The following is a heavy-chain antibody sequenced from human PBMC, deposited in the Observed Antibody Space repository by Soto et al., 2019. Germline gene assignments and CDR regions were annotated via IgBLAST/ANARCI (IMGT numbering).Heavy chain of an antibody. D-gene: IGHD3-16*01. CDR3: ARDWYDYVFDY. CDR2: ISYDGSNK. Sequence: VQLLESGGGVVQPGRSLRLSCAASGFTFSTYAMHRVRQAPGKGLEWVAVISYDGSNKYYADSVKGRFTISRDNSKNSLYLQMNSLSAEDTAVYYCARDWYDYVFDYWGQGTLVTVSS. J-gene: IGHJ4*02. V-gene: IGHV3-30-3*01. CDR1: GFTFSTYA.